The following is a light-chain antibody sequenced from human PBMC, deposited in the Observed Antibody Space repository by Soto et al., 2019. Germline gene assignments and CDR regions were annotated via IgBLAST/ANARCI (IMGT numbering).Light chain of an antibody. CDR1: SRDIGYYNF. V-gene: IGLV2-14*01. Sequence: VLTPPASVSGSPGQPITISCTGTSRDIGYYNFVSWYQQHPGRAPKLMIYAVSNRPSGVSNRFSGSKSANTASLTISGLQAEDEADYYCSSFTTISTHVFGTGTKLTVL. CDR3: SSFTTISTHV. CDR2: AVS. J-gene: IGLJ1*01.